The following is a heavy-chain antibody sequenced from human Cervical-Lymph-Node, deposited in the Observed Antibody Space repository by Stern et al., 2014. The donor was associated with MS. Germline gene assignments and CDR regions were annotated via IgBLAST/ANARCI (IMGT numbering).Heavy chain of an antibody. V-gene: IGHV3-33*01. J-gene: IGHJ4*02. Sequence: VQLVESGGGVVQPGRSLRLSCAASGFTFSSYGMHWVRQDPGKGLEWVAVIWYDGSNKYYADSVKGRFTISRDNSKNTLYLQMNSLRAEDTAVYYCARGGGSWGYFDYWGQGTLVTVSS. CDR1: GFTFSSYG. CDR2: IWYDGSNK. CDR3: ARGGGSWGYFDY. D-gene: IGHD1-26*01.